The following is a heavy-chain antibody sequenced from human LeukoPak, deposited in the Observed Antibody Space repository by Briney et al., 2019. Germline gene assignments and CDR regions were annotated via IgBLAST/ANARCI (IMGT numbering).Heavy chain of an antibody. CDR3: VRESAYCGGDCYSPRGDY. V-gene: IGHV3-74*03. J-gene: IGHJ4*02. CDR2: INGDGSSI. Sequence: PGGSLRLSCAASGFTFSSFWMHWVRQTPGKGLVWVSRINGDGSSIKYADSVKGRFTTSRDNAKNTLFLQMNSLRAEDTALYYCVRESAYCGGDCYSPRGDYWGQGTLVTVSS. D-gene: IGHD2-21*02. CDR1: GFTFSSFW.